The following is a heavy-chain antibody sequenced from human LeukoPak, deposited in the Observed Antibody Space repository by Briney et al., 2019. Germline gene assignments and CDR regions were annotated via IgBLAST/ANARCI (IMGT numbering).Heavy chain of an antibody. CDR1: GYTFTSYY. D-gene: IGHD3-22*01. V-gene: IGHV1-46*01. J-gene: IGHJ3*02. CDR2: INPSGGST. CDR3: ARVKSYYYDTSDKDAFDI. Sequence: GASVKVSCKASGYTFTSYYMHCVRQDPGQGLEWMGIINPSGGSTSYAQKFQGRVTMTRDTSTSTVYMELSSLRSEDTAVYYCARVKSYYYDTSDKDAFDIWGQGTMVTVSS.